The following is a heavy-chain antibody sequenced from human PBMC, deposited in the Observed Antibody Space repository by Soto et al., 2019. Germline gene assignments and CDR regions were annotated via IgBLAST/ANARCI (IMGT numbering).Heavy chain of an antibody. CDR1: GFTVSDNR. D-gene: IGHD3-10*01. V-gene: IGHV3-53*01. J-gene: IGHJ4*02. Sequence: PGGSLRLSCVVSGFTVSDNRMTWVRQAPGQGLEWVADLYFYGSANYADSVRGRFTISKDDSKNTLYLQMNNVRAEDTAVYYCARVGTSEFFFDYWGQGTLASVSS. CDR2: LYFYGSA. CDR3: ARVGTSEFFFDY.